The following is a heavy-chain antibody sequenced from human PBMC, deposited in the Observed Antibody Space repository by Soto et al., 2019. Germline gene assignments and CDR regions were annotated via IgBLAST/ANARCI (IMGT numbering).Heavy chain of an antibody. CDR2: ISYDGSNK. D-gene: IGHD2-2*01. CDR1: GFIFNTYD. CDR3: AKGQHCSSTGCYFYYYGMDV. J-gene: IGHJ6*02. V-gene: IGHV3-30*18. Sequence: QVQLVESGGGVVQPGRSLRLSCAASGFIFNTYDMHWVRQAPGKGLEWVAVISYDGSNKYYADSVKGRLTISRDNSKKMLYLQMNSLRPEDTAVYYCAKGQHCSSTGCYFYYYGMDVWGQGTKVAVSS.